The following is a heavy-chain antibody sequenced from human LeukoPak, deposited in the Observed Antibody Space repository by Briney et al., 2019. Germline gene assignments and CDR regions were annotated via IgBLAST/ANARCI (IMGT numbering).Heavy chain of an antibody. D-gene: IGHD2-15*01. CDR3: AKDLILGAAASYYFDY. CDR1: GDTFSSYA. CDR2: IIPIFGTA. Sequence: GASVKVSCKASGDTFSSYATSWVRQAPGQGLEWMGRIIPIFGTANYAQKFQGRVTITADKSTSTAYMELSSLRSEDTAVYYCAKDLILGAAASYYFDYWGQGTLVTVSS. J-gene: IGHJ4*02. V-gene: IGHV1-69*06.